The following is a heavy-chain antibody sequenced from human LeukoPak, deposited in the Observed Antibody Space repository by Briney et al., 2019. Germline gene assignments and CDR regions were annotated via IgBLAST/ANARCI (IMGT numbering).Heavy chain of an antibody. V-gene: IGHV1-18*01. CDR1: GYIFTSYG. CDR2: ISAYNGNT. J-gene: IGHJ4*02. Sequence: ASVKVSCKASGYIFTSYGISWVRQAPGQGLEWMGWISAYNGNTNYAQKLQGRVTMTTDTSTSTAYMELRSLRSDDTAVYYCARGPYCSGGSCYSEDYWGQGTLVTVSS. CDR3: ARGPYCSGGSCYSEDY. D-gene: IGHD2-15*01.